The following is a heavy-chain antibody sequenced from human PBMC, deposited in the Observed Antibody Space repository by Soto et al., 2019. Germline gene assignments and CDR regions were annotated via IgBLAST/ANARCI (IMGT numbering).Heavy chain of an antibody. CDR2: IYYSGST. CDR1: GGSISSYY. CDR3: AGFLEWLALDY. V-gene: IGHV4-59*01. J-gene: IGHJ4*02. Sequence: PSETLSLTCTVSGGSISSYYWSWIRQPPGKGLEWIGYIYYSGSTNYNPSLKSRVTISVDTSKNQFSLKLSSVTAADTAVYYCAGFLEWLALDYWGQGTLVTVSS. D-gene: IGHD3-3*01.